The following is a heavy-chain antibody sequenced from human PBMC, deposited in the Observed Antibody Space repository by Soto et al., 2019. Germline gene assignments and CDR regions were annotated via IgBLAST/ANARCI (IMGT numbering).Heavy chain of an antibody. CDR3: AREGHYADDAFDI. Sequence: QVQLVESGGGVVQPGRSLRLSCAASGFTFSTYGMHWVRQAPGKGLEWVAVISYDGSNKYYADSMKGRFTISRDNSKNTLYLQMNSLRAEDTAIYYCAREGHYADDAFDIWGQGTMVTVSS. V-gene: IGHV3-30*03. D-gene: IGHD3-16*01. CDR2: ISYDGSNK. J-gene: IGHJ3*02. CDR1: GFTFSTYG.